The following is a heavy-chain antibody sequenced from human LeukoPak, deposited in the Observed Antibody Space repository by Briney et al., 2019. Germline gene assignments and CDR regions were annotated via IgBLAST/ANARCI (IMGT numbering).Heavy chain of an antibody. CDR1: GYSISSGYY. J-gene: IGHJ4*02. CDR3: ARKYSYGLTQFDY. Sequence: SETLSLTCTVSGYSISSGYYWGWIRQPPGKGLEWIGSIYHSGSTYYNPSLKSRVTISVDTPKNQFSLKLSSVTAADTAVYYCARKYSYGLTQFDYWGQGTLVTVSS. D-gene: IGHD5-18*01. CDR2: IYHSGST. V-gene: IGHV4-38-2*02.